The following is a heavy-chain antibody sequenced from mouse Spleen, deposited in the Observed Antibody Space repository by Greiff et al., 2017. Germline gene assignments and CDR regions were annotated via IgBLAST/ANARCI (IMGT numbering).Heavy chain of an antibody. CDR3: ARRGGNLFAY. CDR1: GYTFTSYW. D-gene: IGHD2-1*01. Sequence: QVQLQQPGAELVMPGASVKLSCKASGYTFTSYWMHWVKQRPGQGLEWIGEIDPSDSYTNYNQKFKGKATLTVDKSSSTAYMQLSSLTSEDSAVYYCARRGGNLFAYWGQGTLVTVSA. J-gene: IGHJ3*01. V-gene: IGHV1-69*01. CDR2: IDPSDSYT.